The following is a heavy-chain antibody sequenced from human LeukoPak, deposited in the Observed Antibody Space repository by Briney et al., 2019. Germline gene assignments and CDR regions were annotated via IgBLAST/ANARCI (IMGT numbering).Heavy chain of an antibody. D-gene: IGHD2-8*01. V-gene: IGHV4-38-2*02. CDR2: IYHSGST. CDR1: GYSISSGYY. CDR3: ARAAGDIVLMVYAVFDY. Sequence: PSETLSLTCSVSGYSISSGYYWGWIRQPPGKGLEWIGSIYHSGSTYYNTSLKSRVTISVDTSKNQFSLKLSSVTAADTAVYYCARAAGDIVLMVYAVFDYWGQGTLVTVSS. J-gene: IGHJ4*02.